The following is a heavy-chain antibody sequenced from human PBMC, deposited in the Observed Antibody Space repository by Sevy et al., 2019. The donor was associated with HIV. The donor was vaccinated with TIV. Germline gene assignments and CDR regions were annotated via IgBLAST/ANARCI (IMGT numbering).Heavy chain of an antibody. Sequence: LSLTCAASGLIFSDYYMGWVRQAPGKGLEWVADISSGNTYTNYADSVKGRFTISRDNAKKSLYLQMNTLRAEDTAVYYCARLRVIASAPYYFDYWSQGALVTVSS. CDR1: GLIFSDYY. CDR2: ISSGNTYT. V-gene: IGHV3-11*06. D-gene: IGHD2-21*01. CDR3: ARLRVIASAPYYFDY. J-gene: IGHJ4*02.